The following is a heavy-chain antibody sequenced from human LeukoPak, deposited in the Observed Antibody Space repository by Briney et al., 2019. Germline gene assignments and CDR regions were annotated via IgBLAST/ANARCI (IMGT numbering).Heavy chain of an antibody. CDR1: GYTFTSYG. D-gene: IGHD3-22*01. Sequence: GASVKVSCKASGYTFTSYGISWVRQAPGQGLEWMGWISAYNGNTNYAQKLQGRVTMTTDTSTSTAYMELRSLRSDDTAVYYCASGSGYYFEDSGALDYWGQGTLVTVSS. J-gene: IGHJ4*02. CDR2: ISAYNGNT. CDR3: ASGSGYYFEDSGALDY. V-gene: IGHV1-18*01.